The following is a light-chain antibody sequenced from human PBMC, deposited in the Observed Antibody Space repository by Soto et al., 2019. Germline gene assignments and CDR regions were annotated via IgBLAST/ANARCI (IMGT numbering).Light chain of an antibody. CDR1: QNLGTLY. V-gene: IGKV3-20*01. CDR2: SAS. J-gene: IGKJ1*01. CDR3: QQYAGSPRT. Sequence: EIVLTQSPGTLSLSPGERGTLSCRARQNLGTLYLAWFQQKSGQAPRLLIYSASRRATGIPDRFTGRGSGTDFTLTINRVEPEDFAVYFCQQYAGSPRTFGQGTKVDIK.